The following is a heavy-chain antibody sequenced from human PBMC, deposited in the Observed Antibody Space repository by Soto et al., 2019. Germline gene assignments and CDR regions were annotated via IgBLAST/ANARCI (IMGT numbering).Heavy chain of an antibody. CDR1: GGTFSSYA. CDR3: ARVWNYYDSSGYYPYFDY. Sequence: GASVKVSCKASGGTFSSYAISWVRQAPGQGLEWMGGIIPIFGTANYAQKFQGRVTITADESTSTAYMELSSLRSEDTAVYYCARVWNYYDSSGYYPYFDYRGQGTLVTVSS. V-gene: IGHV1-69*13. CDR2: IIPIFGTA. J-gene: IGHJ4*02. D-gene: IGHD3-22*01.